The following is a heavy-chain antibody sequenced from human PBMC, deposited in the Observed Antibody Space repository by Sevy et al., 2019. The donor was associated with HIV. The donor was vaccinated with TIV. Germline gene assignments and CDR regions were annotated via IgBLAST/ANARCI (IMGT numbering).Heavy chain of an antibody. V-gene: IGHV3-30*18. CDR2: ISYDGSNK. D-gene: IGHD5-18*01. CDR3: AKPAGQLWFNYYYYGMDV. CDR1: GFTFSSYG. Sequence: GGSLRLSCAASGFTFSSYGMHRVRQAPSKGLEWVAVISYDGSNKYYADSVKGRFTISRDNSKNTLYLQMNSLRAEDTAVYYCAKPAGQLWFNYYYYGMDVWGQGTTVTVSS. J-gene: IGHJ6*02.